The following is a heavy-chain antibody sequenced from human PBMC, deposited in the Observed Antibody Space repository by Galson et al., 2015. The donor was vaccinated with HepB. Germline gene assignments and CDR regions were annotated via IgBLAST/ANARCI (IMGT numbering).Heavy chain of an antibody. J-gene: IGHJ6*03. D-gene: IGHD7-27*01. CDR1: GFTLSSYA. Sequence: SLRLSCAASGFTLSSYAMSWVRQAPGKGLEWVSAISGSGGSTYYADSVKGRFTISRDNSKNTLYLQMNSLRAEDTAVYYCVNWEDYYYYMDVWGKGTTVTVSS. CDR2: ISGSGGST. CDR3: VNWEDYYYYMDV. V-gene: IGHV3-23*01.